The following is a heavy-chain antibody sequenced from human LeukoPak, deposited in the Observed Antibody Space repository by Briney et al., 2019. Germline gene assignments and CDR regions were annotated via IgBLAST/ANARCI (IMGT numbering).Heavy chain of an antibody. CDR1: GYTFTSYY. CDR3: ASHPTHQLMDV. CDR2: INPSGGST. Sequence: ASVKVSCKASGYTFTSYYMHWVRQAPGQGLEWMGRINPSGGSTSYAQKFQGRVTMTRDTSTSTVYMELSSLRSEDTAVYYCASHPTHQLMDVWGKGTTVTVSS. V-gene: IGHV1-46*03. J-gene: IGHJ6*03. D-gene: IGHD1-1*01.